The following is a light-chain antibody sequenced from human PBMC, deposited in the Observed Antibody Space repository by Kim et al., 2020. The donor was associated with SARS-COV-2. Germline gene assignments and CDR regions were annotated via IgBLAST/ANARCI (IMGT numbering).Light chain of an antibody. J-gene: IGLJ3*02. CDR1: SSNSSIA. CDR3: QTGGTGSNWV. CDR2: LNSDGSH. V-gene: IGLV4-69*01. Sequence: VKLTSPLSSSNSSIAIAWDQQQPEKGPRYLMKLNSDGSHSKGDGIHDRFSGSSAGAERYLTIAILQSEDEADYYCQTGGTGSNWVFGGGTQLTVL.